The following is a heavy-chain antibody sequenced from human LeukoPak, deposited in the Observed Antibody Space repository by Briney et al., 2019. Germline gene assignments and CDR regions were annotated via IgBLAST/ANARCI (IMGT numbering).Heavy chain of an antibody. J-gene: IGHJ5*02. CDR2: IIPIFGTA. V-gene: IGHV1-69*13. CDR1: GGTFSSYA. Sequence: SVKVSCKASGGTFSSYAISWVRQAPGQGLEWMGGIIPIFGTANYAQKFQGRVTITADESTSTAYMELSSLRSEDTAVYYCARVQWELQNNWFGPWGQGTLVTVSS. D-gene: IGHD1-26*01. CDR3: ARVQWELQNNWFGP.